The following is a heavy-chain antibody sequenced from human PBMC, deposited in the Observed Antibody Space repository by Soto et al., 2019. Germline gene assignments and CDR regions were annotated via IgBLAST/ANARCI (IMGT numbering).Heavy chain of an antibody. J-gene: IGHJ4*02. D-gene: IGHD6-13*01. CDR1: GGSISSYY. CDR2: IYYSGST. Sequence: SETLSLTCTVSGGSISSYYWSWIRQPSGKGLEWIGYIYYSGSTNYNPSLKSRVTISVDTSKNQFSLKLSSVTAADTAVYYCARADIAAAGFDYWGQGTLVTVSS. V-gene: IGHV4-59*01. CDR3: ARADIAAAGFDY.